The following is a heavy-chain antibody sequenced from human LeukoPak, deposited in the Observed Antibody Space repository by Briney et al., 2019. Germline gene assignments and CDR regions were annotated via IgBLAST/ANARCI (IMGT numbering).Heavy chain of an antibody. Sequence: GGSPRLSCAASGFTFSSYSMNWVRQAPGKGLEWVSSISSSSSYIYYADSVKGRFTISRDNAKNSLYLQMNNLRAEDTAVYYCARGPLAAAGDYWGQGTLVTVSS. CDR2: ISSSSSYI. J-gene: IGHJ4*02. CDR3: ARGPLAAAGDY. CDR1: GFTFSSYS. V-gene: IGHV3-21*01. D-gene: IGHD6-13*01.